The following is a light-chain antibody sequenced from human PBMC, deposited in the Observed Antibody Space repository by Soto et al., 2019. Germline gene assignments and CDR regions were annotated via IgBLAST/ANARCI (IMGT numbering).Light chain of an antibody. CDR3: SSYTSSSTQV. CDR2: DVS. Sequence: QPVLTQPASVSGSPGQSSTISCTRTNSDVGGYNYVSWYQQHPGKAPKLMIYDVSNRPSGVSNRFSGSKSGNTASLTISGLQAEDEADYYCSSYTSSSTQVFGTGTKVTVL. V-gene: IGLV2-14*01. CDR1: NSDVGGYNY. J-gene: IGLJ1*01.